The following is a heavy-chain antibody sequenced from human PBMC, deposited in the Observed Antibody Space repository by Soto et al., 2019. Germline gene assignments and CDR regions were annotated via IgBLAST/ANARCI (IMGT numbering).Heavy chain of an antibody. CDR2: ISSSSGYI. CDR3: ARVKLGYCISTSCYHDY. Sequence: GGSKILSCVASEFRFSSYSVNWVRQAQGKGLQWVSSISSSSGYIYYADSVKGRFTISRDNAKNSLYLQMNSLRAEDTAVYYCARVKLGYCISTSCYHDYWGQGTLVTVSS. D-gene: IGHD2-2*01. J-gene: IGHJ4*02. CDR1: EFRFSSYS. V-gene: IGHV3-21*01.